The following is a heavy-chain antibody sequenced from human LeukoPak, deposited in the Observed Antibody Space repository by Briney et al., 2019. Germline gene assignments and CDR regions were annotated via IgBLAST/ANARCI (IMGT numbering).Heavy chain of an antibody. V-gene: IGHV3-23*01. D-gene: IGHD3-3*01. CDR3: SKNPAVVHDFWSGYSQIDY. CDR2: ISGSGGST. J-gene: IGHJ4*01. Sequence: GGSLRLSCAASGFTFSSYAMSWVRQAPGKGLEWVSAISGSGGSTYYADSVKGRFTISRDNSKNTLYLQMNSLRAEDTAVYYCSKNPAVVHDFWSGYSQIDYWGQEPWSPSPQ. CDR1: GFTFSSYA.